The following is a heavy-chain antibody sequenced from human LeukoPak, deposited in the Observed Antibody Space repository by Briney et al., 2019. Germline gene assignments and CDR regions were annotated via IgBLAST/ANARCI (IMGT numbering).Heavy chain of an antibody. CDR1: GGSIITSSYY. J-gene: IGHJ6*03. Sequence: PSETLSLTCSVSGGSIITSSYYWGWIRQPPGQGLEWIGTIYYSGSTYYNPSLTSRVTISVDTSKNQFSLKLSSVTAADTAVYYCARHKDYYYSYMDVWGKGTTVTISS. CDR3: ARHKDYYYSYMDV. V-gene: IGHV4-39*01. CDR2: IYYSGST.